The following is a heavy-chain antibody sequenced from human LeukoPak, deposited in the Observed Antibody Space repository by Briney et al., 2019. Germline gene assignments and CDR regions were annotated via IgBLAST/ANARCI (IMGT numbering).Heavy chain of an antibody. J-gene: IGHJ4*02. CDR1: GGSISSYY. Sequence: SETLSLTCTVSGGSISSYYWSWIRQPPGKGLEWIGYIYYSGSTNYNPSLKSRVTISVDTSKNQFSLKLSSVTAADTAVYYCAREVAYGSGSYMDYWGRGTLVTVSS. D-gene: IGHD3-10*01. CDR3: AREVAYGSGSYMDY. CDR2: IYYSGST. V-gene: IGHV4-59*01.